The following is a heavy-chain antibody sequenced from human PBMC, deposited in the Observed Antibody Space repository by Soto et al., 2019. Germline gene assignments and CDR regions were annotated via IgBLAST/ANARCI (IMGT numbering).Heavy chain of an antibody. CDR3: THGTEKFDP. Sequence: QITLKESGPTVVKPTQTLTLTCTFSGVSLSSSGVGVGWIRQPPGKALEWLALIYWDDDKRYSPSLKSRLTITKDTSKKQVVLTMTNMDPVDTATYYCTHGTEKFDPWGQGNLVTVSS. J-gene: IGHJ5*02. CDR1: GVSLSSSGVG. CDR2: IYWDDDK. V-gene: IGHV2-5*02.